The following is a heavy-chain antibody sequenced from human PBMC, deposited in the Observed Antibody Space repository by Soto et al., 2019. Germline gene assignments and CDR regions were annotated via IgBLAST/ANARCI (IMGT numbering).Heavy chain of an antibody. CDR1: HGSFSGYY. CDR3: ARGRPSTNYDSSRLGMDV. Sequence: SETLSLTCAVYHGSFSGYYWSWIRQPPGKGLEWIGEINHSGLTNYNPSLKSRVTISLDTSKNQFSLKLSSVTAADTAVYYCARGRPSTNYDSSRLGMDVWGQGTTVT. J-gene: IGHJ6*02. V-gene: IGHV4-34*01. D-gene: IGHD3-22*01. CDR2: INHSGLT.